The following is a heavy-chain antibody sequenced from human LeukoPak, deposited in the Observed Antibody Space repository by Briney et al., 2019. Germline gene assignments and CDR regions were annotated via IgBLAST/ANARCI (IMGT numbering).Heavy chain of an antibody. D-gene: IGHD3-3*01. J-gene: IGHJ6*02. Sequence: SETLSLTCTVSGGSISSSIYYWGWIRQPPGKGLEWIGSIYYSGSTYYNPSLKSRVTISVDTSKNQFSLKLSSVTAADTAVYYCARHFSPDFWSGYLLYYYYYGMDVWGQGTTVTVSS. V-gene: IGHV4-39*01. CDR2: IYYSGST. CDR3: ARHFSPDFWSGYLLYYYYYGMDV. CDR1: GGSISSSIYY.